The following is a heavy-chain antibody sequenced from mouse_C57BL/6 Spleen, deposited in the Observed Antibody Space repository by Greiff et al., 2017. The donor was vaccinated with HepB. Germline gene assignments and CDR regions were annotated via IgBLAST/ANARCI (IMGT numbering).Heavy chain of an antibody. V-gene: IGHV3-1*01. CDR2: ISYSGST. Sequence: DVQLQESGPGMVKPSQSLSLTCTVTGYSITSGYDWHWIRHFPGNKLEWMGYISYSGSTNYNPSLKSRISITHDTSKNHFFLKLNSVTTEDTATYYCARGHYWYFDVWGTGTTVTVSS. CDR3: ARGHYWYFDV. J-gene: IGHJ1*03. CDR1: GYSITSGYD.